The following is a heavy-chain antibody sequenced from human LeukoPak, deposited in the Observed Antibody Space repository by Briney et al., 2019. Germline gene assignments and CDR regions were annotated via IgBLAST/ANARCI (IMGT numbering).Heavy chain of an antibody. J-gene: IGHJ6*03. CDR1: GDSISTSNYY. CDR2: IYYSGST. V-gene: IGHV4-39*07. D-gene: IGHD6-6*01. CDR3: AREYSSSSDYYYYMDV. Sequence: SETLSLTCTVSGDSISTSNYYWGWIRQPPGKGLEWIGSIYYSGSTYYNPSLKSRVTISVDTSKNQFSLKLSSVTAADTAVYYCAREYSSSSDYYYYMDVWGKGTTVIVSS.